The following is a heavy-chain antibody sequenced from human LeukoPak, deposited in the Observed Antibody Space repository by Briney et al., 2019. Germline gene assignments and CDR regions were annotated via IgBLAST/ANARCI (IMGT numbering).Heavy chain of an antibody. J-gene: IGHJ3*02. CDR3: TRNGGGLGI. D-gene: IGHD3-16*01. CDR2: ISRSGGIA. V-gene: IGHV3-23*01. Sequence: GGSLRLSCAASGFTFGNYDYVWVRQAPGKGLEWVSTISRSGGIANYADSVKGRFTVSRDNSMNTLYLRMTSLRAEDTAIYYCTRNGGGLGIWGQGTMVTVS. CDR1: GFTFGNYD.